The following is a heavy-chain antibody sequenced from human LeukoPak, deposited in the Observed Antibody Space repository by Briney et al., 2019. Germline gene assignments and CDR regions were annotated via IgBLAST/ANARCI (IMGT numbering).Heavy chain of an antibody. Sequence: PSETLSLTCTVSGGSISSYYWSWIRHPPGKGQEWNGYIHYSGSTNYNPTLNSRVTISVDTSKYQFSLKLSSVTAADTAVYYWARVSSDLWYGIYYYYYMGVWGKGTTVTISS. CDR2: IHYSGST. D-gene: IGHD6-13*01. J-gene: IGHJ6*03. CDR1: GGSISSYY. V-gene: IGHV4-59*01. CDR3: ARVSSDLWYGIYYYYYMGV.